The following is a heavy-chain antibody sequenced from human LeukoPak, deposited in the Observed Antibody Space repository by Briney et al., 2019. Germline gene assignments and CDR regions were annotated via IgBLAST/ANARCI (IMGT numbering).Heavy chain of an antibody. J-gene: IGHJ4*02. CDR2: ISGSGGST. CDR3: AKDGSSSWYDY. V-gene: IGHV3-23*01. D-gene: IGHD6-13*01. CDR1: GFTFSNNG. Sequence: PGGSLRLSCAASGFTFSNNGMTWVRQAPGKGLEWVSAISGSGGSTYYADSVKGRFTISRDNSKNTLYLQMNSLRAEDTAVYYCAKDGSSSWYDYWGQGTLVTVSS.